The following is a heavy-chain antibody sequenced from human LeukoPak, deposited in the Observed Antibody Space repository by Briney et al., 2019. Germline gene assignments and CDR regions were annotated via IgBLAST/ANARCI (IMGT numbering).Heavy chain of an antibody. CDR3: ARDTGWDFISSVDY. V-gene: IGHV1-46*03. J-gene: IGHJ4*02. CDR2: INPSAGNT. CDR1: GYTFPSYH. Sequence: ASVKVSCKTSGYTFPSYHIHWVRQAPGQGLEWMARINPSAGNTNYAPKFQGRVTLTRDTSTATVYMELRSLNSKDTAVYYCARDTGWDFISSVDYWGQGTLVTVSS. D-gene: IGHD3-22*01.